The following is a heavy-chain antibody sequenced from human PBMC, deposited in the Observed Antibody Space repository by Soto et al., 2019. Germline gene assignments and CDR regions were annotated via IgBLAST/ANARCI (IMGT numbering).Heavy chain of an antibody. CDR1: GGSISSSSYY. Sequence: SETLSLTCTVSGGSISSSSYYWGWIRQPPGKGLEWIGSIYYSGSTYYNPSLKSRVTISVDTSKNQFSLKLSSVTAADTAVYYCARQFLVRGWFDPWGQGTLVTVSS. V-gene: IGHV4-39*01. J-gene: IGHJ5*02. CDR3: ARQFLVRGWFDP. D-gene: IGHD2-2*01. CDR2: IYYSGST.